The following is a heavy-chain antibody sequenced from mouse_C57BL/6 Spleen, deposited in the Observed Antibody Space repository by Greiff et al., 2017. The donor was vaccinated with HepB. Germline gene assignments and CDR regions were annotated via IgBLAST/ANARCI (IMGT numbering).Heavy chain of an antibody. CDR3: ARYRYDGYPFFDY. D-gene: IGHD2-3*01. CDR2: IYPGSGNT. J-gene: IGHJ2*01. V-gene: IGHV1-76*01. Sequence: VMLVESGAELVRPGASVKLSCKASGYTFTDYYINWVKQRPGQGLEWIARIYPGSGNTYYNEKFKGKATLTAEKSSSTAYMQLSSLTSEDSAVYFCARYRYDGYPFFDYWGQGTTLTVSS. CDR1: GYTFTDYY.